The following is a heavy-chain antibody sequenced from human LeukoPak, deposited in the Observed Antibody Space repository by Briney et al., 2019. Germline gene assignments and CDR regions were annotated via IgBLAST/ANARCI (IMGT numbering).Heavy chain of an antibody. CDR2: IHHSGST. CDR1: GFTFSGCEM. CDR3: TTYYYDSSGYYAPD. Sequence: GSLRLSCVASGFTFSGCEMNWVRQSPGKGLEWIGEIHHSGSTNYNPSLKSRVTISVDKSKNQFSLKLSSVTAADTAVYYCTTYYYDSSGYYAPDWGQGTLVTVSS. D-gene: IGHD3-22*01. V-gene: IGHV4-4*02. J-gene: IGHJ4*02.